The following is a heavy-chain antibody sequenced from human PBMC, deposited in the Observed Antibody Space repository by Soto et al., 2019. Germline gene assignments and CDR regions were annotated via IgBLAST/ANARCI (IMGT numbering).Heavy chain of an antibody. CDR2: IIPIFGTA. Sequence: QVQLVQSGAEVKKPGSSVKVSCKASGGTFSSYAISWVRQAPGQGLEWMGGIIPIFGTANYAQKFQGRVTITADESTSTAYMELSSLRSEDTAVYYCARDQGYYDSSGYAHFDYWGQGNLVTVSS. CDR3: ARDQGYYDSSGYAHFDY. D-gene: IGHD3-22*01. J-gene: IGHJ4*02. V-gene: IGHV1-69*01. CDR1: GGTFSSYA.